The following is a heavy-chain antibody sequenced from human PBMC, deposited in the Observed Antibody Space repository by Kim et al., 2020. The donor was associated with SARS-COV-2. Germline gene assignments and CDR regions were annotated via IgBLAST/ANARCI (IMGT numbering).Heavy chain of an antibody. CDR3: AKDQSEGSYYYYYGMDV. V-gene: IGHV3-33*06. CDR1: GFTFSSYG. CDR2: IWYDGSNK. J-gene: IGHJ6*02. Sequence: GGSLRLSCAASGFTFSSYGMHWVRQAPGKGLEWVAVIWYDGSNKYYADSVKGRFTISRDNSKNTLYLQMNSLRAEDTAVYYCAKDQSEGSYYYYYGMDVWGQGTTVTVSS. D-gene: IGHD3-10*01.